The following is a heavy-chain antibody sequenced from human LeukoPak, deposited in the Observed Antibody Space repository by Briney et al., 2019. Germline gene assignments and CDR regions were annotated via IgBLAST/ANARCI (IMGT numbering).Heavy chain of an antibody. CDR2: IEYSETST. V-gene: IGHV3-23*01. CDR1: GFTFCTHA. Sequence: GGALRPPCGAPGFTFCTHALSWGRQGPGEGLGGVSSIEYSETSTHYADSVKGRFTISRDNSKNTLYLQLNSLSDEDTAVYFCTRNSGWYGISWGQGTLVTVSS. D-gene: IGHD6-19*01. J-gene: IGHJ4*02. CDR3: TRNSGWYGIS.